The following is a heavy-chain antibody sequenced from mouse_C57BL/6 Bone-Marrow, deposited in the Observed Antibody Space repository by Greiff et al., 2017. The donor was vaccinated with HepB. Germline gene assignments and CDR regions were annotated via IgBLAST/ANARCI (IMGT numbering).Heavy chain of an antibody. D-gene: IGHD1-1*01. CDR2: IYPRSGNT. CDR3: ATPFCGRFAY. J-gene: IGHJ3*01. V-gene: IGHV1-81*01. CDR1: GYTFTSYG. Sequence: QVQLQQSGAELARPGASVKLSCKASGYTFTSYGISWVKQRTGQGLEWIGEIYPRSGNTYYNEKFKGKATLTADKSSSTAYMELRSLTSEDSAVYFCATPFCGRFAYWGQGTLVTVSA.